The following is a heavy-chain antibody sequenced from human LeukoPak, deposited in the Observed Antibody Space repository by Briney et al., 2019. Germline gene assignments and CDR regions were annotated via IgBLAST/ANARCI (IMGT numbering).Heavy chain of an antibody. D-gene: IGHD3-10*01. CDR2: ISYDRSKA. V-gene: IGHV3-30*14. Sequence: GGSLRLSCAVSGFTFSSFAVHWVRQAPGKGLEWVAVISYDRSKAYYADSVKGRFTISRDNSKNTLYLQMNSLRAEDTAVYYCARIKAMVRGVIDYFDYWGQGTLVTVSS. CDR1: GFTFSSFA. J-gene: IGHJ4*02. CDR3: ARIKAMVRGVIDYFDY.